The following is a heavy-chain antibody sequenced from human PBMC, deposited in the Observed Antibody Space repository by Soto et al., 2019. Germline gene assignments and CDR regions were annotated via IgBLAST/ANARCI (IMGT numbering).Heavy chain of an antibody. V-gene: IGHV4-34*01. CDR2: INHSGST. CDR1: GVSFSGYY. D-gene: IGHD2-2*01. J-gene: IGHJ6*01. Sequence: PSETLSLTCAFYGVSFSGYYWSCIRQPPGKWLEWIGEINHSGSTNYNPSLKSRVTISVDTSKNQFSLKLSSVTAADTAVYYCAREGVVPAAITGYYYYGMEVWGQGTTVTVSS. CDR3: AREGVVPAAITGYYYYGMEV.